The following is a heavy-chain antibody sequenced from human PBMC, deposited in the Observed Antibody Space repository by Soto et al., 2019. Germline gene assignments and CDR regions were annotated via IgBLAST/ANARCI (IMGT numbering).Heavy chain of an antibody. D-gene: IGHD5-12*01. V-gene: IGHV3-30-3*01. J-gene: IGHJ4*02. CDR3: ARDKGGRGYSGYGPFDY. Sequence: GGSLRLSCAASGFTFSSYAMHWVRQAPGKGLEWVAVISYDGSNKYYADSVKGRFTISRNNSKNTLYLQMNSLRAEDTAVYYCARDKGGRGYSGYGPFDYWGQGTLVTVSS. CDR2: ISYDGSNK. CDR1: GFTFSSYA.